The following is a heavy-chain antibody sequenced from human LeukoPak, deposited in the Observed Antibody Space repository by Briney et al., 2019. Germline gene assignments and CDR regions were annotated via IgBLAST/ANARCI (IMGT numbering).Heavy chain of an antibody. CDR1: GFPFTNYW. Sequence: PGGSLRLSCAGSGFPFTNYWMSWVRQAPGKGLEWVANIKEDGSVMYYVDSLKGRFTISRDSAQNSLYLQMNSLRVEDTAVYFCARDLWGSYSTGSYLDYWGQGALVTVSS. CDR3: ARDLWGSYSTGSYLDY. V-gene: IGHV3-7*01. D-gene: IGHD6-19*01. CDR2: IKEDGSVM. J-gene: IGHJ4*02.